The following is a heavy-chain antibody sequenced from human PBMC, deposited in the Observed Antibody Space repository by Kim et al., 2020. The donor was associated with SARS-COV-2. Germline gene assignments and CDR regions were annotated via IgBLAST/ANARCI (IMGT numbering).Heavy chain of an antibody. Sequence: ASVKVSCKASGYTFTGYYMHWVRQAPGQGLEWMGWINPNSGGTNYAQKFQGRVTMTRDTSISTAYMELSRLRSDDTAVYYCARVRWQKGADLGYWGQGTLVTVSS. V-gene: IGHV1-2*02. CDR2: INPNSGGT. CDR1: GYTFTGYY. J-gene: IGHJ4*02. CDR3: ARVRWQKGADLGY. D-gene: IGHD2-15*01.